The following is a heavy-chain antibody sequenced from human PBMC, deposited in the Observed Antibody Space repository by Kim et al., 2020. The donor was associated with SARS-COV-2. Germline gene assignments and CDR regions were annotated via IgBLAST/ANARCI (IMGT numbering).Heavy chain of an antibody. CDR3: ATLGYSSSWYPFDY. CDR1: GYTFTGYY. CDR2: INPNSGGT. V-gene: IGHV1-2*02. J-gene: IGHJ4*02. Sequence: ASVKVSCKASGYTFTGYYMHWVRQAPGQGLEWMGCINPNSGGTNYAQKFQGRVTMTRDTSISTAYMELSRLRSDDTAVYYCATLGYSSSWYPFDYWGQGTLVTVSS. D-gene: IGHD6-13*01.